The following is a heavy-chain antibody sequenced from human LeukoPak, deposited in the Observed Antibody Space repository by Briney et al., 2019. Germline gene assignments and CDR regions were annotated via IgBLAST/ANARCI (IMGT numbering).Heavy chain of an antibody. CDR3: ARHPEPGYCSSTSCHESYFDY. J-gene: IGHJ4*02. V-gene: IGHV3-30*03. CDR2: ISYDGSNK. CDR1: GFTFSSYG. Sequence: GGSLRLSCAASGFTFSSYGMHWVRQAPGKGLEWVAVISYDGSNKYYADSVKGRFTISRDNSKNTLYLQMNSLRAEDTAVYYCARHPEPGYCSSTSCHESYFDYWGQGTLVTVSS. D-gene: IGHD2-2*01.